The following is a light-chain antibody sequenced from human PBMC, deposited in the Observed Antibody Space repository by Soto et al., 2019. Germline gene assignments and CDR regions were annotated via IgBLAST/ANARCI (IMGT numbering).Light chain of an antibody. CDR1: QSVSSS. CDR2: GAP. Sequence: EIVLTQSPGTLSLSPGERATLSCRASQSVSSSLAWYQQKPGQAPSLLIYGAPSRATGISDRFSGSGSGTDFTLTISRLEPEDFAVYYCQQYGSSGTFGQGTKVDIK. J-gene: IGKJ1*01. V-gene: IGKV3-20*01. CDR3: QQYGSSGT.